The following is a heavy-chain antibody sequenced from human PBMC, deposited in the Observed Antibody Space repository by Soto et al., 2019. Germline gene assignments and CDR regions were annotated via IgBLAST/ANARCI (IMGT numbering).Heavy chain of an antibody. V-gene: IGHV1-69*01. D-gene: IGHD3-9*01. CDR1: GGTFSSYA. Sequence: VKVSCKASGGTFSSYAISWVRQAPGQGLEWMGGIIPIFGTANYAQKFQGRVTITADESTSTAYMELSSLRSEDTAVYYCARDVYDILTGYYGPRWFDPWGQGTLVTVSS. CDR2: IIPIFGTA. CDR3: ARDVYDILTGYYGPRWFDP. J-gene: IGHJ5*02.